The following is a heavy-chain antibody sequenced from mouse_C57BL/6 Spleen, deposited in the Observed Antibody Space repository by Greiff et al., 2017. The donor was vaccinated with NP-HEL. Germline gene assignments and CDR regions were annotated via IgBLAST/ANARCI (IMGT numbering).Heavy chain of an antibody. D-gene: IGHD1-1*01. V-gene: IGHV1-15*01. CDR3: TRAGLRFFDY. Sequence: VQLQESGAELVRPGASVTLSCKASGYTFTDYEMHWVKQTPVHGLEWIGAIDPETGGTAYNQKFKGKAILTADKSSSTAYMELRSLTSEDSAVYYCTRAGLRFFDYWGQGTTLTVSS. J-gene: IGHJ2*01. CDR1: GYTFTDYE. CDR2: IDPETGGT.